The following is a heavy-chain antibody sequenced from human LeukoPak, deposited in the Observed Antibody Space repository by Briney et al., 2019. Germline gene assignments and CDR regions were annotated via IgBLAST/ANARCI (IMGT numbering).Heavy chain of an antibody. CDR3: ARGPVSFYYYYYGMDV. D-gene: IGHD1-14*01. CDR2: INHSGST. V-gene: IGHV4-34*01. J-gene: IGHJ6*02. CDR1: GGSFSGYY. Sequence: SETLSLTCAVYGGSFSGYYWSWIRQPPGKGLEWIGEINHSGSTNYNPSLKSRATISVDTSKNQFSLKLSSVTAADTAVYYCARGPVSFYYYYYGMDVWGQGTTVTVSS.